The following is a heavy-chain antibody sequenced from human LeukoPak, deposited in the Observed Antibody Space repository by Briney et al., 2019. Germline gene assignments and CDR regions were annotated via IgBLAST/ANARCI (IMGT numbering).Heavy chain of an antibody. CDR3: ARAPRYYDFWSGYCDY. CDR2: LNPNSGGT. D-gene: IGHD3-3*01. V-gene: IGHV1-2*02. CDR1: GYTFTGYY. J-gene: IGHJ4*02. Sequence: ASVKVSCKASGYTFTGYYMHWVRQAPGQGLEWMGWLNPNSGGTNYAQKFQGRVTMTRDTSISTAYMELSRLRSDDTAVYYCARAPRYYDFWSGYCDYWGQGTLVTVSS.